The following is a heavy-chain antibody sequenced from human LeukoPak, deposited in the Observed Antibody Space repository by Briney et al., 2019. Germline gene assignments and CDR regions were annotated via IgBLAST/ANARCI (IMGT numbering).Heavy chain of an antibody. CDR1: AGSFSAIY. CDR3: AGGGGDY. D-gene: IGHD1-26*01. J-gene: IGHJ4*02. Sequence: SETLSLTCGVYAGSFSAIYWSWNRQPQGKGLEWIGEINHSGSTNYNPSLKSRVTISVETSKNQVCLELSSVTAADTAVDYCAGGGGDYWGQGNLVTVSS. CDR2: INHSGST. V-gene: IGHV4-34*01.